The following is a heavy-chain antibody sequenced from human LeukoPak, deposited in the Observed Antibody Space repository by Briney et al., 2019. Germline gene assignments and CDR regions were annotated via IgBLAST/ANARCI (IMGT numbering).Heavy chain of an antibody. Sequence: GGSLRLSCAASGFTFEDYAMHWVRQAPGKGLEWVSLISWDGGSTYYADSVKGRFTISRDNSKNSLYLQMNSLRAEDTALYYCAKDMGQGYFDYWGQGTLVTVSS. CDR2: ISWDGGST. V-gene: IGHV3-43D*03. J-gene: IGHJ4*02. CDR3: AKDMGQGYFDY. CDR1: GFTFEDYA.